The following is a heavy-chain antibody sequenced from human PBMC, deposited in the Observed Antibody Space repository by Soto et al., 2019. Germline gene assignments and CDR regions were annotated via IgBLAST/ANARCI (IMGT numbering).Heavy chain of an antibody. CDR1: GFLVNSAY. CDR3: ARSGYSFAWGY. D-gene: IGHD5-18*01. J-gene: IGHJ4*02. V-gene: IGHV3-53*01. CDR2: INSDGST. Sequence: VQLVESGGGLIPPGGSLRLSCAASGFLVNSAYMTWVRQAPGKGLEWLSMINSDGSTLYAESVKGRFTISRDNSMNRVDLQMNSLGAEDTAIYYCARSGYSFAWGYWGQGTLVFVTS.